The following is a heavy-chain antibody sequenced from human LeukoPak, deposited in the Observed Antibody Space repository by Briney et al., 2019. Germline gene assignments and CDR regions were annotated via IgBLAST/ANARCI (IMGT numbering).Heavy chain of an antibody. D-gene: IGHD6-19*01. Sequence: GGSLRLSCAASGFTFSSYEMNWVRQAPGKGLEWVSYISSSGSTIYYADSVKGRFTISRGNAKNSLYLQMNSLRAEDTAVYYCAREDSSGWFDYWGQGTLVTVSS. V-gene: IGHV3-48*03. CDR3: AREDSSGWFDY. CDR1: GFTFSSYE. CDR2: ISSSGSTI. J-gene: IGHJ4*02.